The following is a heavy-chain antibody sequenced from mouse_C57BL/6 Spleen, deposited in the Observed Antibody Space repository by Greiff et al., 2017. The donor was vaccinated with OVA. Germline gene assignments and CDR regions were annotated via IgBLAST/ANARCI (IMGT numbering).Heavy chain of an antibody. J-gene: IGHJ2*01. CDR3: ARAPFITTVVAHFDY. D-gene: IGHD1-1*01. Sequence: QVQLQQSGAELVRPGTSVKVSCKASGYAFTNYLIAWVKQRPGQGLEWIGVINPGSGGTNYNEKFKGKATLTADKSSSTAYMQLSSLTSEDSAVYFCARAPFITTVVAHFDYWGQGTTLTVSS. CDR1: GYAFTNYL. V-gene: IGHV1-54*01. CDR2: INPGSGGT.